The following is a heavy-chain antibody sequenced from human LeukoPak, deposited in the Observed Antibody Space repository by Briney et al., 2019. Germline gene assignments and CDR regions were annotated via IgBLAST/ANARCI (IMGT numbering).Heavy chain of an antibody. Sequence: GGSLRLSCAASGFTFNNAWMSWVRQAPGKGLEWVGRIKSKTDGGTTDHAAPVKGRFTISRDDSKNTLYLQMNSLKIEDTAVYYCTTPALAYGDVYDYWGQGTLVTVSS. V-gene: IGHV3-15*01. CDR2: IKSKTDGGTT. D-gene: IGHD4-17*01. CDR1: GFTFNNAW. CDR3: TTPALAYGDVYDY. J-gene: IGHJ4*02.